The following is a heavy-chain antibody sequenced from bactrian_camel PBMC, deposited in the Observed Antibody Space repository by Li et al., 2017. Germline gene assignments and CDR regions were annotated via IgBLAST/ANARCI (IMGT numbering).Heavy chain of an antibody. CDR1: GYTAC. Sequence: VQLVESGGGSVQAGGSLRLSCVASGYTACMGWFRQRPGQEREAVASIHRSGSRVAYADSVEGRFTLVQVQDNAKNTVYLQMNSLKPEDTAVYHCAATVSGWRLYGDCAHVLTYWTPGTQVTVS. D-gene: IGHD4*01. CDR2: IHRSGSRV. J-gene: IGHJ4*01. V-gene: IGHV3S63*01.